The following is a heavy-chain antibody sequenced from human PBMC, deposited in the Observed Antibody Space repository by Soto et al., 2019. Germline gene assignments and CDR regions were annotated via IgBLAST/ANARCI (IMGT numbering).Heavy chain of an antibody. J-gene: IGHJ4*02. CDR2: IYTSGST. Sequence: SETLSLTCTVSGGSISSYYWSWIRQPAGKGLGWIGRIYTSGSTNYNPSLKSRVTMSVDTSKNQFSLKLSSVTAADTAVYYCARDNGEELLPVWGQGTLVTVSS. V-gene: IGHV4-4*07. D-gene: IGHD3-22*01. CDR3: ARDNGEELLPV. CDR1: GGSISSYY.